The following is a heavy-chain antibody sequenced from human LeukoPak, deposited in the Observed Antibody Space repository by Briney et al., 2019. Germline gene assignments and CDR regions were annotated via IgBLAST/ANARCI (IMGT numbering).Heavy chain of an antibody. CDR2: ISDYNGNT. CDR1: GFTFTRYS. V-gene: IGHV1-18*01. Sequence: ASVTVSCKASGFTFTRYSITWVRQAPGKGHEWMGWISDYNGNTNYAQKYQGRVTMTTDTSTRTAYMELRSLRSDDTAVYYCARVVRSDSFDYDYYYAMDVWGQGSMATVSS. D-gene: IGHD2-8*01. CDR3: ARVVRSDSFDYDYYYAMDV. J-gene: IGHJ6*01.